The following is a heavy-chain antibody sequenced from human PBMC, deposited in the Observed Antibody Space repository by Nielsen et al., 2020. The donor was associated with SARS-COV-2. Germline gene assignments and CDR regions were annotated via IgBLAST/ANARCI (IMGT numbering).Heavy chain of an antibody. J-gene: IGHJ6*02. CDR3: AREERYYYYGLDV. CDR1: GFDVISNY. Sequence: GGSLRLSCALSGFDVISNYMTWVRQAPGKGLEWVSVFYDRRGTYYADSVKGRFTISRDNSKNTLYLQMNSLRAEDTAVYYCAREERYYYYGLDVWGQGTTVTVSS. CDR2: FYDRRGT. V-gene: IGHV3-66*03. D-gene: IGHD1-26*01.